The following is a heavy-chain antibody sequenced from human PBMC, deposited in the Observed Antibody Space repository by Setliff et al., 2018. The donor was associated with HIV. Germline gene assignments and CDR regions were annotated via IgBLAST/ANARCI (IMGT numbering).Heavy chain of an antibody. D-gene: IGHD2-15*01. V-gene: IGHV4-38-2*01. CDR2: IHHSGNT. Sequence: PSETLSLTCAVSGYSISSGHYWGWIRQSPGKGLEWIASIHHSGNTYHNPSLKSRVTMSVDTSKNQVSLKLTSVTAEDTAVFYCARADIFVVAANYFDPWGQGTLVTVSS. J-gene: IGHJ5*02. CDR1: GYSISSGHY. CDR3: ARADIFVVAANYFDP.